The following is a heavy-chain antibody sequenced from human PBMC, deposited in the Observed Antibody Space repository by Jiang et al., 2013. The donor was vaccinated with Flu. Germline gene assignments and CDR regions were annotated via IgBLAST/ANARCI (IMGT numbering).Heavy chain of an antibody. CDR2: TSTSGATT. CDR1: GFTFNTYA. Sequence: DLVQPGGSLSLSCAASGFTFNTYAMTWVRQAPGKGLEWVSVTSTSGATTYYADSVKGRFTVSRDNSRNMLYLQMNSLRAEDTAVYYCAKAGAAGYCSGGACYLASWGQGTLVTVSS. V-gene: IGHV3-23*01. CDR3: AKAGAAGYCSGGACYLAS. D-gene: IGHD2-15*01. J-gene: IGHJ5*01.